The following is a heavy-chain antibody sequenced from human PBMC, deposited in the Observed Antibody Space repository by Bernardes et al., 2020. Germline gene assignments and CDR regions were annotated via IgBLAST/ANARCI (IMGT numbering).Heavy chain of an antibody. CDR2: ISENSKSI. J-gene: IGHJ5*02. CDR3: ARVETFPSSRYNWFDT. Sequence: GWSLRLSCAASGFIFSDYGVTWVRQAPGKGLEWVSFISENSKSIHYTDSVKGRFTISRDNAKNTLYLRMNSLRVEDTAVYYCARVETFPSSRYNWFDTWGQGTLVSVSS. D-gene: IGHD6-13*01. V-gene: IGHV3-21*01. CDR1: GFIFSDYG.